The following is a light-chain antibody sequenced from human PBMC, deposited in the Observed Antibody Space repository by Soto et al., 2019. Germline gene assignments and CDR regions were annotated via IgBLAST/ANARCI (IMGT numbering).Light chain of an antibody. CDR1: QSVSSSY. J-gene: IGKJ5*01. CDR3: QQYGSAIT. Sequence: EIMLTQSPGTLSLSTGERATLSCRASQSVSSSYLAWYQQKPGQAPRLLIYGASSRATGIPDRFSGSGSGTDFTLTISRLEPEDFAVYYCQQYGSAITFGQGTRLEIK. V-gene: IGKV3-20*01. CDR2: GAS.